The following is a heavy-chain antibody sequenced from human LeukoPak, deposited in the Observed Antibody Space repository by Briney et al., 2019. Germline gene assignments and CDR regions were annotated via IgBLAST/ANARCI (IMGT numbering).Heavy chain of an antibody. CDR2: ISYDGSNK. CDR1: GFTFSSYG. D-gene: IGHD7-27*01. V-gene: IGHV3-30*03. CDR3: ARETTGDPFDY. J-gene: IGHJ4*02. Sequence: PGRSLRLSCAASGFTFSSYGIHWVRQAPGKGLEWVAVISYDGSNKYYADSVKGRFTISRDNSKNTLYLQMNSLRAEDTALYYCARETTGDPFDYWGQGTLVTVSS.